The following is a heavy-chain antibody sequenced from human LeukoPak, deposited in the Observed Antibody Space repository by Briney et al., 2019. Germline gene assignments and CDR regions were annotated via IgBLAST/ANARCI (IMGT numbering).Heavy chain of an antibody. CDR1: GYTFTSYG. D-gene: IGHD3-22*01. Sequence: GAPVKVSCKASGYTFTSYGISWVRQAPGQGLEWMGWISAYNGNTNYAQKLQGRVTMTTDTSTSTAYMELRSMRSDALAVYYCARDERSFYDSSGSYYARAASRADSWGQGTLVTVSS. CDR2: ISAYNGNT. CDR3: ARDERSFYDSSGSYYARAASRADS. J-gene: IGHJ4*02. V-gene: IGHV1-18*03.